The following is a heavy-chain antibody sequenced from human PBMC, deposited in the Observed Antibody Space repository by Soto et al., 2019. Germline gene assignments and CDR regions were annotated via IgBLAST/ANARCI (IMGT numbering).Heavy chain of an antibody. CDR2: MNPNSGNT. D-gene: IGHD1-26*01. V-gene: IGHV1-8*01. CDR3: ARGGMGEWELLSWFDP. Sequence: QVQLVQSWAEVKKPGASVKVSCKASGYTFTSYDINWVRQATGQGLEWMGWMNPNSGNTGYAQKFQGRVTMTRNTSISTAYMELSSLRSEDTAVYYCARGGMGEWELLSWFDPWGQGTLVTVSS. CDR1: GYTFTSYD. J-gene: IGHJ5*02.